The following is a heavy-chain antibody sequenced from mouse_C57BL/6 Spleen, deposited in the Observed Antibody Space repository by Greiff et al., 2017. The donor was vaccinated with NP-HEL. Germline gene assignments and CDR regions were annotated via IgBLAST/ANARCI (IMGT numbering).Heavy chain of an antibody. Sequence: QVQLQQSGAELVRPGASVTLSCKASGYTFTDYEMHWVKQTPVHGLEWIGAIDPETGGTAYNQKFKGKAILTADKSSSTAYMELRSLTSEDSAVYYCTRWGLLRKNYWGQGTTLTVSS. CDR2: IDPETGGT. CDR1: GYTFTDYE. D-gene: IGHD1-1*01. J-gene: IGHJ2*01. CDR3: TRWGLLRKNY. V-gene: IGHV1-15*01.